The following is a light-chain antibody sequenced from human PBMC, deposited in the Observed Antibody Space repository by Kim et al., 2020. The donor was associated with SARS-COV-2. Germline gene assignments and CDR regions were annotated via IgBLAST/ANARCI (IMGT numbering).Light chain of an antibody. CDR1: QSVSRN. J-gene: IGKJ4*01. V-gene: IGKV3-15*01. CDR3: QHYNNWLT. CDR2: GAS. Sequence: EIVMTQSPAILSVSPGERATLSCRASQSVSRNLAWYQQKPGQAPRLLIYGASTRATGIPARFSGSGSGTEFTLTISSLQSEDFAVYYCQHYNNWLTFGGGTKVDIK.